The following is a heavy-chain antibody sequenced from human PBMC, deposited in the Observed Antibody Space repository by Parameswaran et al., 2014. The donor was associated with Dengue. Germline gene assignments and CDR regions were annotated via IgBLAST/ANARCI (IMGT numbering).Heavy chain of an antibody. CDR2: ISRSGSTI. V-gene: IGHV3-48*03. Sequence: WIRQPPGKGLEWVSYISRSGSTIYYADSVRGRFTISRDNAQNCLYLQLNSLRAEDTAFYYCARGVRYFDWWGQGALVTVSS. J-gene: IGHJ4*02. D-gene: IGHD3-9*01. CDR3: ARGVRYFDW.